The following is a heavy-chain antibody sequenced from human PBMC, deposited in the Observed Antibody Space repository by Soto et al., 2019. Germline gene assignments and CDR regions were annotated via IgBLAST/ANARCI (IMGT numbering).Heavy chain of an antibody. J-gene: IGHJ5*02. CDR3: AREAVAGTGSGWFDP. V-gene: IGHV1-69*08. CDR2: IIPILGIA. Sequence: QVQLVQSGAEVKKPGYSVKVSCKASGGTFSSYTISWVRQAPGQGLEWMGRIIPILGIANYAQKFQGRVTITADKSTSTAYMELSSLRSEDTAVYYCAREAVAGTGSGWFDPWGQGTLVTVSS. D-gene: IGHD6-19*01. CDR1: GGTFSSYT.